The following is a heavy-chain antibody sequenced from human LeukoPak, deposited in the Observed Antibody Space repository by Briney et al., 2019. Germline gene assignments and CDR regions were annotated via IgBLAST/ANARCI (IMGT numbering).Heavy chain of an antibody. D-gene: IGHD5-18*01. CDR2: INHSGST. Sequence: PSETLSLTCAVYGGSFSGYYWSWIRQPPGKGLEWIGEINHSGSTNYNPSLKSRVTISVDTSKNQFSLKLSSVTAADTAVYYCAREYRGGGYSYGRRFDYWGQGTLVTVSS. V-gene: IGHV4-34*01. J-gene: IGHJ4*02. CDR3: AREYRGGGYSYGRRFDY. CDR1: GGSFSGYY.